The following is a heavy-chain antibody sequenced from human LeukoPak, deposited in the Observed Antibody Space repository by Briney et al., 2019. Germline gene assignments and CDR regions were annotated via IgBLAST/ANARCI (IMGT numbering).Heavy chain of an antibody. D-gene: IGHD4-17*01. Sequence: SETLSLTCTVSGGSISSSSYYWGWIRQPPGKGLEWIGSIYYSGSTYYNPSLKSRVTISVDTSKNQFSLKLSSVTAADTAMYYCARGAPTLARALDHWGQGTLVTVSS. V-gene: IGHV4-39*07. CDR2: IYYSGST. J-gene: IGHJ4*02. CDR1: GGSISSSSYY. CDR3: ARGAPTLARALDH.